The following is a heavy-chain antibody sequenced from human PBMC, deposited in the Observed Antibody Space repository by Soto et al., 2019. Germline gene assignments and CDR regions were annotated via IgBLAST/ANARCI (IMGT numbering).Heavy chain of an antibody. Sequence: EVQLVESAGGLVKPGGSLRLSCVASGFSFNEAWMNWVRQAPGEGLEWVGRIKSSAGGGATDYAAPVQGRFAISRDDSKTALYLHRNTLRTEDTAIYYCTTGSVEGIWGQGTTVTVSS. J-gene: IGHJ6*02. V-gene: IGHV3-15*07. CDR3: TTGSVEGI. CDR1: GFSFNEAW. CDR2: IKSSAGGGAT. D-gene: IGHD2-15*01.